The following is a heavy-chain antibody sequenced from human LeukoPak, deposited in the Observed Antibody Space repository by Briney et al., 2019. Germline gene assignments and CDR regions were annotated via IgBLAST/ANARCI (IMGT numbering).Heavy chain of an antibody. CDR1: GGSFSGYY. D-gene: IGHD6-19*01. Sequence: SETLSLTCAVYGGSFSGYYWSWIRQPPGKGLEWIGEINHSGSTNYNPSLKSRVTISVDTSKNQFSLKLSSVTAADTAVYYCARVGSGWYVAYYYYYMDVWGKGTTVTVSS. V-gene: IGHV4-34*01. CDR2: INHSGST. J-gene: IGHJ6*03. CDR3: ARVGSGWYVAYYYYYMDV.